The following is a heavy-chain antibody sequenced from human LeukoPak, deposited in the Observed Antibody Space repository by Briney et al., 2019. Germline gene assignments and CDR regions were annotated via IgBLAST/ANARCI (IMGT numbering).Heavy chain of an antibody. CDR1: GFTFSMYW. D-gene: IGHD6-19*01. Sequence: GGSLRLSCTDSGFTFSMYWMSWVRQAPGKGLEWLASIKPDGSAAIYVDSMKGRFTISRDNAKNSLYLQMNGLTVEDTAVYYCATHSDWRFDFWGQGTLVTVSS. V-gene: IGHV3-7*01. CDR3: ATHSDWRFDF. J-gene: IGHJ4*02. CDR2: IKPDGSAA.